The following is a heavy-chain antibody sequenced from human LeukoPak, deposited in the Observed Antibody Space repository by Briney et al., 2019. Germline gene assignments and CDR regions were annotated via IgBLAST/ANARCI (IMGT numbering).Heavy chain of an antibody. D-gene: IGHD3-22*01. J-gene: IGHJ4*02. CDR2: ISSSGSTI. V-gene: IGHV3-48*03. Sequence: GGSLRLSCAASGFTFSSYEMNWVRQAPGKGLEWVSHISSSGSTIYYADSAKGRFTISRDNAKNSLYLQMNSLRAEDTAVYYCARDTRGYYRLGDWGQGTLVTVSS. CDR3: ARDTRGYYRLGD. CDR1: GFTFSSYE.